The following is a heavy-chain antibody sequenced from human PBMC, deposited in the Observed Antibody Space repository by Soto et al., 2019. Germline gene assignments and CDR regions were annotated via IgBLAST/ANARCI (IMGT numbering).Heavy chain of an antibody. CDR3: ARLLYGSGSWFDP. V-gene: IGHV4-59*08. CDR1: GGSISSYY. Sequence: SETLSLTCTVSGGSISSYYWSWIRQPPGKGLEWIGYIYYSGSTNYNPSLKSRVTISADTSKNQFSLELSSVTAADTAVYYCARLLYGSGSWFDPWGQGTLVTVSS. CDR2: IYYSGST. D-gene: IGHD3-10*01. J-gene: IGHJ5*02.